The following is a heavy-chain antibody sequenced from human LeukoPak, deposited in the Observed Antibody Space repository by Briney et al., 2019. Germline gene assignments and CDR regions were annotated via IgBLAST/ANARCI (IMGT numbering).Heavy chain of an antibody. D-gene: IGHD3-3*01. CDR1: GGSISSYY. CDR3: ARGGHHYDFWSGYLVRLDY. Sequence: SETLSLTCTVSGGSISSYYWSWIRQPPGKGLEWIGYIYYSGSTNYNPSLKSRVTISVDTSKNQFSLKLSSVTAEDTAVYYCARGGHHYDFWSGYLVRLDYWGQGTLVTVSS. V-gene: IGHV4-59*01. CDR2: IYYSGST. J-gene: IGHJ4*02.